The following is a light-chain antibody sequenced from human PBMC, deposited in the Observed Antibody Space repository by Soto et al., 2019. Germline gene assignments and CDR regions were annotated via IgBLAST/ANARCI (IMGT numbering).Light chain of an antibody. J-gene: IGKJ3*01. CDR1: QGIRNY. CDR3: QQYSKWPLT. V-gene: IGKV3-15*01. CDR2: DAS. Sequence: EIVMTQSPATLSVSPGERATLSCRASQGIRNYLAWYQQTPGQAPRLLFYDASTRATGIPARFSGSGSGTEFTLTISSLQSEDFAVYSCQQYSKWPLTFGPGTKVDIK.